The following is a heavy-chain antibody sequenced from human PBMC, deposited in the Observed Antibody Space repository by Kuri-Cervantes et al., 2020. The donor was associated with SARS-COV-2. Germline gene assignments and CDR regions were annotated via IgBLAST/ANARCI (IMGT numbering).Heavy chain of an antibody. D-gene: IGHD5-18*01. CDR3: ARQFRTWEGYSYGSGFDY. V-gene: IGHV3-74*01. J-gene: IGHJ4*02. CDR1: GFTFSNYW. Sequence: GESLKISCAASGFTFSNYWMHWVRQGPGKGLVWVSRINSDGSSTSYADSVKGRFTISRDNSKNTLYLQMNSLRAEDTAVYYCARQFRTWEGYSYGSGFDYWGQGTLVTVSS. CDR2: INSDGSST.